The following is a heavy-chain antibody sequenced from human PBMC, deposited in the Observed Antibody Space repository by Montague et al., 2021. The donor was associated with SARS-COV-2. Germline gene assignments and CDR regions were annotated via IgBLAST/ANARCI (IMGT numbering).Heavy chain of an antibody. Sequence: SETLSLTCTVSGASIGRSTYYWGWIRQPPGKDLEWIGTIYYSGTTHYNPSLRSRVTISLDTSKNQFSLKLNSVTAADTAVYYCARDPSRQLLLYPVGDYYYGMDVWGQGTTVTVSS. J-gene: IGHJ6*02. V-gene: IGHV4-39*07. D-gene: IGHD2-2*02. CDR3: ARDPSRQLLLYPVGDYYYGMDV. CDR2: IYYSGTT. CDR1: GASIGRSTYY.